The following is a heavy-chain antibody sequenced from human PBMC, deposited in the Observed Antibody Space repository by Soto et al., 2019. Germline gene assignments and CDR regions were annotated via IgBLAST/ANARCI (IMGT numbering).Heavy chain of an antibody. J-gene: IGHJ3*01. CDR1: GFTFSPFW. Sequence: GGSLRLSCAASGFTFSPFWMHWVRQAPGKGLVWLSHINSDGSTIVYADSVKGRFTISRDNAKNTLYLQMNSLRVEDTAVYYCVRDRGHPDPFDRSGQGTMVTVSS. CDR2: INSDGSTI. D-gene: IGHD3-10*01. CDR3: VRDRGHPDPFDR. V-gene: IGHV3-74*01.